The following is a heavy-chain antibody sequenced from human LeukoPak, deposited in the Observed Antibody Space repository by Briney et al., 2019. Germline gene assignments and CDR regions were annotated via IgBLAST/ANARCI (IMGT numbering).Heavy chain of an antibody. J-gene: IGHJ4*02. CDR3: ARGYGGSYGHFDY. V-gene: IGHV4-61*01. Sequence: PSETLSLTCTVSGGSVSSGSYYWSWIRQPPGKGLEWIGYIYYSGSTNYNPSLKSRVTISVDTSKNQFSLKLSSVTAADTAVYYCARGYGGSYGHFDYWGQGTLVTVSS. CDR1: GGSVSSGSYY. CDR2: IYYSGST. D-gene: IGHD3-16*01.